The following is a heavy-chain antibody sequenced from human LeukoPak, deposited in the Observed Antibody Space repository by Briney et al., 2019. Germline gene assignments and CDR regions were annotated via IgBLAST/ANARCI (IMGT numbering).Heavy chain of an antibody. V-gene: IGHV4-30-4*01. Sequence: SQTLSHTCTVSGGSISSGDYYWSWIRQPPGKGLEWIGYIYYSGSTYYNPSLKSRVTISVDTSKNQLSLKLSSVTAADTAVYYCARVVLGVGYYDSSGYSDYWGQGTLVTVSS. D-gene: IGHD3-22*01. CDR2: IYYSGST. CDR1: GGSISSGDYY. CDR3: ARVVLGVGYYDSSGYSDY. J-gene: IGHJ4*02.